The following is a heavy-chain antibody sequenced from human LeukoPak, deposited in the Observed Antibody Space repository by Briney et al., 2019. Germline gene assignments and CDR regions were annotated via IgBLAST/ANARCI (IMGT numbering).Heavy chain of an antibody. J-gene: IGHJ4*02. CDR3: ARARGVVEGVVVPAAIFDY. V-gene: IGHV3-21*01. Sequence: GGSLRLSCAASGFTFSSYSMNWVRQAPGKGLEWVSSISSSSSYIYYADSVKGRFTISRDNAKNSLYLQMNSLRAEDTAVYYCARARGVVEGVVVPAAIFDYWGQGTLVTVSS. CDR2: ISSSSSYI. CDR1: GFTFSSYS. D-gene: IGHD2-2*02.